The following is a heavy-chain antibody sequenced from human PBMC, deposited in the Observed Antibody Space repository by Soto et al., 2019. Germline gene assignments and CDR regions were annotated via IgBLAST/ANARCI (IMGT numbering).Heavy chain of an antibody. CDR1: GFTFSSYA. CDR2: VSIGGST. J-gene: IGHJ4*02. CDR3: AKRRGAGGHFDY. Sequence: GGSLRLSCAASGFTFSSYAMGWVRQGPGKGLEWVAVVSIGGSTHYADSVRGRFTISRDNSENTLSLQMNSLTAEDTAVYFCAKRRGAGGHFDYWGQGALVTVSS. V-gene: IGHV3-23*01. D-gene: IGHD2-15*01.